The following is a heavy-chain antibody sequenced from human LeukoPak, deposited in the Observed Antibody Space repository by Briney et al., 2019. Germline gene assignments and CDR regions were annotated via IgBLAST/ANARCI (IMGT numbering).Heavy chain of an antibody. CDR2: LDESGGVT. J-gene: IGHJ4*02. CDR3: AKKGSLVSPGNYFDY. Sequence: PGGSLRLSCAAPGFTFSSYAMSWVRQAPGQGLEWVSSLDESGGVTYYADSVKGRFTISRDNSKNTLYLQMDSLRAEDTAVYYCAKKGSLVSPGNYFDYWGQGTLVTVSS. V-gene: IGHV3-23*01. D-gene: IGHD3-10*01. CDR1: GFTFSSYA.